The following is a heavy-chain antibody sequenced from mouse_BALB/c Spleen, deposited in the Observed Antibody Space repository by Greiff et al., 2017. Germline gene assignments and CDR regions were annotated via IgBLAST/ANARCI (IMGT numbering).Heavy chain of an antibody. J-gene: IGHJ2*01. CDR1: GFTFSSFG. CDR2: ISSGSSTI. V-gene: IGHV5-17*02. CDR3: ARWGNYGFDY. Sequence: EVKVEESGGGLVQPGGSRKLSCAASGFTFSSFGMHWVRQAPEKGLEWVAYISSGSSTIYYADTVKGRFTISRDNPKNTLFLQMTSLRSEDTAMYYCARWGNYGFDYWGQGTTLTVSS. D-gene: IGHD2-1*01.